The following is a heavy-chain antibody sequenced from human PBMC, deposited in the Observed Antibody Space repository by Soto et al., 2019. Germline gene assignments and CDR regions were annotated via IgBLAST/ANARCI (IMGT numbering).Heavy chain of an antibody. CDR1: GYTFTSYA. CDR2: INAGNGNT. V-gene: IGHV1-3*01. Sequence: ASVKVSCKASGYTFTSYAMHWVRQAPGQRLEWMGWINAGNGNTKYSQKFQGRVTITRDTSASTAYMELSSLRSEDTAVYYCAREKQENRGLGVVIIGFDYWGQGTLVTVSS. D-gene: IGHD3-3*01. J-gene: IGHJ4*02. CDR3: AREKQENRGLGVVIIGFDY.